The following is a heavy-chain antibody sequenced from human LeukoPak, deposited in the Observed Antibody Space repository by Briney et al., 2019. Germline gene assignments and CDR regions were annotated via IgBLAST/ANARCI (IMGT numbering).Heavy chain of an antibody. V-gene: IGHV4-34*01. CDR2: INHSGST. CDR1: GRSFSGYY. CDR3: AGSVVVPAAIRGAWFDP. D-gene: IGHD2-2*02. Sequence: SLTLSLTCAVYGRSFSGYYWSWVSQPPGKGLEWIGEINHSGSTKYNPALKSRVTISVDTSKNQFSLKLSSVAAADTAVYYCAGSVVVPAAIRGAWFDPWGQGTLVTVSS. J-gene: IGHJ5*02.